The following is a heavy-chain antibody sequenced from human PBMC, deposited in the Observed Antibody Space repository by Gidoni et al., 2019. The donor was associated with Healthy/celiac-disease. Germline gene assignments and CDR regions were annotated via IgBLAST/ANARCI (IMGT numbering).Heavy chain of an antibody. CDR3: ATLRFLDGGNWFDP. CDR2: FDPEDGET. CDR1: GYTLTELS. J-gene: IGHJ5*02. Sequence: QVQLVQSGAEVKKPGASVKLSCKVSGYTLTELSMHWVRQAPGKGLEWMGSFDPEDGETIYAQKFQGRVTMTEDTYTDTAYMELSSLRSEDTAVYYCATLRFLDGGNWFDPWGQGTLVTVSS. D-gene: IGHD3-3*01. V-gene: IGHV1-24*01.